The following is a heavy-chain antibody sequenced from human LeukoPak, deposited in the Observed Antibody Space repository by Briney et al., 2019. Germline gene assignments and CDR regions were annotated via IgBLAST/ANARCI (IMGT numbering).Heavy chain of an antibody. Sequence: SETLSLTCTVSGDSIRNYYWNWIRQPPGKGLEWIGYIDYSGRTLYNPSLESRVTISRDTSKTQFSLKLSSVTAADTAVYYCARRKDSSRWNGRDNWVDPWGQGTLVTVSS. CDR2: IDYSGRT. J-gene: IGHJ5*02. CDR3: ARRKDSSRWNGRDNWVDP. V-gene: IGHV4-59*08. CDR1: GDSIRNYY. D-gene: IGHD3-22*01.